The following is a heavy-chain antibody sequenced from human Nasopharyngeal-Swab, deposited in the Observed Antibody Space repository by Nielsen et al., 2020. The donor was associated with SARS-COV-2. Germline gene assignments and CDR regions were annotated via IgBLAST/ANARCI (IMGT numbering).Heavy chain of an antibody. Sequence: GESLKISCAASGFTFSGSAMHWVRQASGKGLEWVGRIRSKANSYATAYAASVKGRFTISRDDSKNTAYLQMNSLKTEDTAVYYCTTACTSYSPPRFDYWGQGTLVTVSS. CDR3: TTACTSYSPPRFDY. CDR2: IRSKANSYAT. D-gene: IGHD2-2*01. V-gene: IGHV3-73*01. J-gene: IGHJ4*02. CDR1: GFTFSGSA.